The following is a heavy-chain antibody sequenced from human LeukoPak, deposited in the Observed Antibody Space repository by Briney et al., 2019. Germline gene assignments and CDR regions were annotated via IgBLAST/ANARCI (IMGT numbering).Heavy chain of an antibody. D-gene: IGHD5-12*01. V-gene: IGHV3-53*01. Sequence: GGSLRLSCAASGFTVSSNYMNWVRQAPGKGLEWVSVITSGGNTYYADSVKGRSTTSRDNSKNTLYVQMNSLRAEDTAIYYCARGRGYRDYDRPLDYWGQGTLVTVSS. CDR1: GFTVSSNY. CDR3: ARGRGYRDYDRPLDY. CDR2: ITSGGNT. J-gene: IGHJ4*02.